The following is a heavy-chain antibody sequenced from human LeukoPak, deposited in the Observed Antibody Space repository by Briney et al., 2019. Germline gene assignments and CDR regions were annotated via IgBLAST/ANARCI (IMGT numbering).Heavy chain of an antibody. CDR3: ARDQIGAILFFDY. V-gene: IGHV3-23*01. Sequence: TGGSLRLSCAASGFTFSTYGMSWVRQAPGKGLEWVSAMSGSGDRTYYADSVKGRFTISRDNSKNTLYLQMNSLRAEDTGVYYCARDQIGAILFFDYWGQGTLVTVSS. CDR2: MSGSGDRT. CDR1: GFTFSTYG. D-gene: IGHD1-26*01. J-gene: IGHJ4*02.